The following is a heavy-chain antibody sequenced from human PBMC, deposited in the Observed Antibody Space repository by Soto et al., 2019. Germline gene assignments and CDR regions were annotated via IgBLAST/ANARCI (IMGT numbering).Heavy chain of an antibody. V-gene: IGHV4-59*12. Sequence: SETLSLTHPISSDSISSYYWSSVRQPPGKGLEWIGQIYHSGSTNYNPSHKSRVTIPVDKSKNQFALKLSSVTAADTDVYYCARSGDSSGWLAYWGQGTLVTVSS. J-gene: IGHJ4*02. CDR1: SDSISSYY. CDR3: ARSGDSSGWLAY. D-gene: IGHD6-19*01. CDR2: IYHSGST.